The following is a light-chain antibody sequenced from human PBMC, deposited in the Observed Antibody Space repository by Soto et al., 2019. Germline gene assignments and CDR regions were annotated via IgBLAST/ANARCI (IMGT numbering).Light chain of an antibody. V-gene: IGLV1-47*02. Sequence: QSVLTQPPSASGTPGQRVTISCSGSSSNIGSNYVYWYQQLTGTAPKLLIDGSNQRPSGVPDRFSGSKSGTSASLAISGLRSEDEADYYCAAWDGRLSAWMFGGGTKLTVL. CDR3: AAWDGRLSAWM. J-gene: IGLJ3*02. CDR1: SSNIGSNY. CDR2: GSN.